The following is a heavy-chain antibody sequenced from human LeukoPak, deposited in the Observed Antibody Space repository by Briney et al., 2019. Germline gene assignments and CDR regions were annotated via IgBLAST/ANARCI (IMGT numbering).Heavy chain of an antibody. V-gene: IGHV3-30-3*01. Sequence: GGSLRLSCAASGFTFSSYAMHWVRQAPGKGLEWVAVISYDGSNKYYADSVKGRFTISRDNSKNTLYLQMNSLRAEDTAVYYCAKASALSIAAAGTTQFDYWGQGTLVTVSS. CDR1: GFTFSSYA. CDR2: ISYDGSNK. D-gene: IGHD6-13*01. J-gene: IGHJ4*02. CDR3: AKASALSIAAAGTTQFDY.